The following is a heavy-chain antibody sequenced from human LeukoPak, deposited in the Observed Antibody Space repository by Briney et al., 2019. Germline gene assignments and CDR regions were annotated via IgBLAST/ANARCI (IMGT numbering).Heavy chain of an antibody. D-gene: IGHD3-10*01. CDR2: ISYDGSNK. Sequence: PGRSLRLSCAASGLTFSSYAMHWVRQAPGKGLEWVAVISYDGSNKYYADSVKGRFTISRDNSKNTLYLQMNSLRAEDTAVYYCAPRGRGYWGQGTLVTVS. CDR1: GLTFSSYA. V-gene: IGHV3-30-3*01. CDR3: APRGRGY. J-gene: IGHJ4*02.